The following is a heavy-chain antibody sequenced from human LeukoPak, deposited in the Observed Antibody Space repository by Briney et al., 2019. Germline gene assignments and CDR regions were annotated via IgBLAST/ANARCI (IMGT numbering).Heavy chain of an antibody. D-gene: IGHD1-26*01. CDR2: INHSGST. V-gene: IGHV4-34*01. CDR3: ARDSQGAPGTYGMDV. J-gene: IGHJ6*02. Sequence: PSGTLSLPCCVYGGSFCGYYWGWVRPPPGEGVGWVGGINHSGSTNYNPSLKSRVTISVDTSKNQFSLKLSSVTAADTAVYYCARDSQGAPGTYGMDVWGQGTTVTVSS. CDR1: GGSFCGYY.